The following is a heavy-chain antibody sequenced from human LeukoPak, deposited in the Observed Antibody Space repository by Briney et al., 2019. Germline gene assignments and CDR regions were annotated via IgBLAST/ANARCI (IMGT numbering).Heavy chain of an antibody. D-gene: IGHD2-2*01. CDR1: GFTFSSYS. J-gene: IGHJ3*02. V-gene: IGHV3-21*01. CDR2: ISSSSSYI. CDR3: ARDSRCSTSCYPDAFDI. Sequence: GGSLRLSCAASGFTFSSYSMNWVRQAPGKGLEWVSSISSSSSYIYYADSVKGRFAISRDNAKNSLYLQMNSLRAEDTAVYYCARDSRCSTSCYPDAFDIWGQGTMVTVSS.